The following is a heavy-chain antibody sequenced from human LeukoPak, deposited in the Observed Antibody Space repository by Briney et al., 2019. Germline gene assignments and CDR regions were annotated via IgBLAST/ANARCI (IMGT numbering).Heavy chain of an antibody. V-gene: IGHV3-43D*03. J-gene: IGHJ4*02. CDR3: AKDLGGNSFDY. D-gene: IGHD2-15*01. Sequence: GGPLRLSCAASGFTFDDYAMHWVRQAPGKGLEWVSLISWDGGSTYYADSVKGRFTISRDNAKNSLYLQMNSLRAEDTALYYCAKDLGGNSFDYWGQGTLVTVSS. CDR2: ISWDGGST. CDR1: GFTFDDYA.